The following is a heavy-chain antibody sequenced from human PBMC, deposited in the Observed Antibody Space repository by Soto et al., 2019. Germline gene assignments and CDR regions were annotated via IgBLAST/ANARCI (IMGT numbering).Heavy chain of an antibody. V-gene: IGHV1-18*01. CDR1: GYTFTSYG. CDR2: ISAYNGNT. D-gene: IGHD4-4*01. J-gene: IGHJ6*02. CDR3: ARDVLPTVTLDYYYYGMDV. Sequence: QVQLVQSGAEVKKPGASVKVSCKASGYTFTSYGISWVRQAPGQGLEWMGWISAYNGNTNYAQKLQGRVTMTTDTSTSTAYMELRSLRSDYTAVYYCARDVLPTVTLDYYYYGMDVWGQGTTVTVSS.